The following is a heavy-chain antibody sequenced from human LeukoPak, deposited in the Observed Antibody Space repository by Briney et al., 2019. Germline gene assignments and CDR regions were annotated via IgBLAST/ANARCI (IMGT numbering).Heavy chain of an antibody. J-gene: IGHJ4*02. Sequence: GGSLRLSCAASGLTFSSHWMSWVRQAPGKGLEWVANIKHDGSEEYYVDSLKGRFTIPRDNAKNSLYLQMNSLRAEDTAVYYCARVVPGLGKAWDYFDYWGQGTLVTVSS. CDR1: GLTFSSHW. D-gene: IGHD1-26*01. V-gene: IGHV3-7*01. CDR3: ARVVPGLGKAWDYFDY. CDR2: IKHDGSEE.